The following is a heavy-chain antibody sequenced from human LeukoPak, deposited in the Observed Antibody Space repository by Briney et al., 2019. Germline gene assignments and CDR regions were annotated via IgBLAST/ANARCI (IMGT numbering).Heavy chain of an antibody. CDR1: GGTFSSYA. CDR2: IIPIFGTA. D-gene: IGHD2-15*01. V-gene: IGHV1-69*05. Sequence: SVKVSCKGSGGTFSSYAISWVRQAPGQGLEWMGRIIPIFGTANYAQKFQGRVTITTDESTSTAYMELSSLRSEETAVHYCARGVCSGGSCYQNWFDPWGQGTLVTVSS. J-gene: IGHJ5*02. CDR3: ARGVCSGGSCYQNWFDP.